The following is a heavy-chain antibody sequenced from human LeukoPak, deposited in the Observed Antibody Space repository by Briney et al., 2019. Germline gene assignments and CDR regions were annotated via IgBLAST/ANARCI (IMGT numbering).Heavy chain of an antibody. CDR3: ARGYYYDSSGYFN. CDR1: GGSISSYY. D-gene: IGHD3-22*01. J-gene: IGHJ4*02. V-gene: IGHV4-59*01. CDR2: IYYSGST. Sequence: SETLSLTCTVSGGSISSYYWSWIRQPPGKGLEWIGYIYYSGSTNYNPSLKSRVTISVDTSKSQFSLKLSSVTAADTAVYYCARGYYYDSSGYFNWGQGTLVTVPS.